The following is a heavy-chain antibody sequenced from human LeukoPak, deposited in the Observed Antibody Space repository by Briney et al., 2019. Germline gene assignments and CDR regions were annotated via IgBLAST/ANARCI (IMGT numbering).Heavy chain of an antibody. CDR1: GFTFDDYG. CDR3: AKDKRNSGSYPGTFDG. V-gene: IGHV3-43*02. CDR2: ISRDGSST. D-gene: IGHD1-26*01. Sequence: GGSLRLSCVGSGFTFDDYGMHWVRQVPGKGLEWVSLISRDGSSTYYADSVKGRFTISRDNSKNSLYLQMNSPTTEDTALYYCAKDKRNSGSYPGTFDGWGQGTLVTVSS. J-gene: IGHJ3*01.